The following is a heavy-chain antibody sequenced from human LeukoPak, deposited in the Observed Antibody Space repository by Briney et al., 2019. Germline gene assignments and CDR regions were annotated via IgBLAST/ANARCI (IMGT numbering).Heavy chain of an antibody. CDR1: GGSISSYY. Sequence: SETLSLTSTVSGGSISSYYWSWIRQPPGKGLEWIGYIYTSGSTNYNPSLKSRVTISVDTSKNQFSLKLSSATAAQTAVYYCAVDSRGSYDAFDIWGRGTMVTVSS. D-gene: IGHD3-22*01. J-gene: IGHJ3*02. CDR2: IYTSGST. V-gene: IGHV4-4*09. CDR3: AVDSRGSYDAFDI.